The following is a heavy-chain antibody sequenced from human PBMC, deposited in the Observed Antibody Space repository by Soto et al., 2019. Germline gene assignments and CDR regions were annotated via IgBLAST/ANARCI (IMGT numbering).Heavy chain of an antibody. V-gene: IGHV4-31*03. D-gene: IGHD2-15*01. CDR1: GGSISSGSHY. CDR3: ARVXVVAATPHWFDP. Sequence: QVQLQESGPGLVTPSQTLALTCTVSGGSISSGSHYWSWIRQHPGKGLEWLGYIYYSGSTYYNPSLKSRLSLSVDTSKNQFSLRLSSVTAADTAVYYCARVXVVAATPHWFDPWGQGTLVTVSS. CDR2: IYYSGST. J-gene: IGHJ5*02.